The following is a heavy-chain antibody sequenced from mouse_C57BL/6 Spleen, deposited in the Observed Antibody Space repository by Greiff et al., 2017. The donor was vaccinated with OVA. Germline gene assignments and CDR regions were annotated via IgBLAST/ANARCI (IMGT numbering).Heavy chain of an antibody. CDR3: TTPFYSNFSWFAY. CDR1: GFNIKDDY. Sequence: EVKLQQSGAELVRPGASVKLSCTASGFNIKDDYMHWVKQRPEQGLEWIGWIDPENGDTEYASKFQGKATITADTSSNTAYLQLSSLTSEDTAVYYCTTPFYSNFSWFAYWGQGTLVTVSA. V-gene: IGHV14-4*01. CDR2: IDPENGDT. D-gene: IGHD2-5*01. J-gene: IGHJ3*01.